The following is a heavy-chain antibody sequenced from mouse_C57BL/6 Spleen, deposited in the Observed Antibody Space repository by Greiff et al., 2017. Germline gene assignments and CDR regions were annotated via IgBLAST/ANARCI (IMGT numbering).Heavy chain of an antibody. Sequence: QVPLQQSGAELVKPGASVKLSCKASGYTFTSYWMHWVKQRPGQGLEWIGMIHPNSGSTNYNEKFKSKATLTVDKSSSTAYMQLSSLTSEDSAVYYCARSVYAMDYWGQGTSVTVSS. CDR3: ARSVYAMDY. V-gene: IGHV1-64*01. CDR2: IHPNSGST. J-gene: IGHJ4*01. CDR1: GYTFTSYW.